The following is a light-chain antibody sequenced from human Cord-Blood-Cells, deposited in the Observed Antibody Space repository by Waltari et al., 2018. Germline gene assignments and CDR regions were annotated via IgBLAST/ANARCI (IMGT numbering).Light chain of an antibody. J-gene: IGLJ3*02. CDR3: SAWDSSLSAWV. CDR2: RNN. V-gene: IGLV10-54*01. Sequence: QAGLTQPPSVSKGLRQTAPLTCTGNSNNVGNQGAAWLQQHQGHPPKLLSYRNNNRPSGISERLPESRSGNTASLTITGLQPEDEADYYCSAWDSSLSAWVFGGGTKLTVL. CDR1: SNNVGNQG.